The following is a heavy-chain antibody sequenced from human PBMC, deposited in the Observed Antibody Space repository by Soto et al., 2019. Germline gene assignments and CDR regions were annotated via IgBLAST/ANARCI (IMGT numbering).Heavy chain of an antibody. V-gene: IGHV1-18*01. CDR3: ARENLITIFGVVTKYFDY. CDR2: ISAYNGNT. D-gene: IGHD3-3*01. CDR1: GYTFTSYG. J-gene: IGHJ4*02. Sequence: ASVKVSCKASGYTFTSYGISWVRQAPGQGLEWMGWISAYNGNTNYAQKLQGRVTMTTDTSTSTAYMELRSLRSDDTAVYYCARENLITIFGVVTKYFDYWGQGTLVTVSS.